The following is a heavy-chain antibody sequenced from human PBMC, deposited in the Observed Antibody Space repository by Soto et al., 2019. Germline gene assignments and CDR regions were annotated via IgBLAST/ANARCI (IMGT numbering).Heavy chain of an antibody. CDR2: INAGNGNT. J-gene: IGHJ4*02. CDR3: ARVIDADTAMVPGY. Sequence: GASVKVSCKASGYTFTSYAMHWVRQAPGQRLEWMGWINAGNGNTKYSQKFQGRVTITRDTSASTAYMELSSLRSEDTAVYYCARVIDADTAMVPGYWGQGTLVTVSS. CDR1: GYTFTSYA. V-gene: IGHV1-3*01. D-gene: IGHD5-18*01.